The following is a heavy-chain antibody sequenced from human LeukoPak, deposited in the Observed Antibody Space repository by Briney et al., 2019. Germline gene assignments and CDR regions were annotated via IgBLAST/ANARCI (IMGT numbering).Heavy chain of an antibody. CDR3: AKDHYCDSSGPGGY. D-gene: IGHD3-22*01. CDR1: GFTFSSYA. CDR2: ISGSGGST. J-gene: IGHJ4*02. V-gene: IGHV3-23*01. Sequence: GGSLRLSCAASGFTFSSYAMSWVRQAPGKGLEWVSTISGSGGSTYYADSVKGRFTISRDNSKNTLYLQMNSLRAEDTAVYYCAKDHYCDSSGPGGYWGQGTLVTVSS.